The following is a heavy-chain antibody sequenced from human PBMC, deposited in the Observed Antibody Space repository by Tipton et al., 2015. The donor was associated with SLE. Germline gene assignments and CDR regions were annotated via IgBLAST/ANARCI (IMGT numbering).Heavy chain of an antibody. J-gene: IGHJ6*03. CDR2: IYYSGST. CDR1: GGSISSGGYS. V-gene: IGHV4-61*08. D-gene: IGHD6-13*01. Sequence: TLSLTCAVSGGSISSGGYSWSWIRQPPGKGLEWIGYIYYSGSTNYNPSLKSRVTISVDTSKNQFSLKLSSVTAADTAVYYCVRGGGYSYYYYYMDVWGKGTTVTVSS. CDR3: VRGGGYSYYYYYMDV.